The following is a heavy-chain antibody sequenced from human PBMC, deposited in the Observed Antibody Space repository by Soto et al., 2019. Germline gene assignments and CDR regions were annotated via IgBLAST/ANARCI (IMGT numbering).Heavy chain of an antibody. CDR3: ARYCSSANCYHIDYFFDY. CDR1: GGSISSGDYY. Sequence: LSLTCTVSGGSISSGDYYWNWIRQPPGKGLEWIGYIYYSGSTYYNPSLKSRVTISVDTFKNQFSLKLSSVTAADTAVYYCARYCSSANCYHIDYFFDYWGQGTLVTVSS. V-gene: IGHV4-30-4*01. D-gene: IGHD2-2*01. J-gene: IGHJ4*02. CDR2: IYYSGST.